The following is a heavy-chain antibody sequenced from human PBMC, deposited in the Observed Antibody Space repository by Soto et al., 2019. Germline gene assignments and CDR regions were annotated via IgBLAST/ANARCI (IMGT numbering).Heavy chain of an antibody. CDR1: GGTVCISV. V-gene: IGHV1-69*04. CDR3: AISERTVPLFS. CDR2: IIPILGIA. J-gene: IGHJ4*02. Sequence: TSVKIGSTSSGGTVCISVIAVVRKTPGQGLEWMGRIIPILGIANYAQKFQGRVTITADKSTSTAYMELSSLRSEDTAVYYSAISERTVPLFSWCLVNLVTVSA. D-gene: IGHD4-17*01.